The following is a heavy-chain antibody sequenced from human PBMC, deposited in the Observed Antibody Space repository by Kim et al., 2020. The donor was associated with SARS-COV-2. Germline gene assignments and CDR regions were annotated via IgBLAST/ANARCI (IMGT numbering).Heavy chain of an antibody. D-gene: IGHD3-9*01. Sequence: GGSLRLSCAASGFTFSNAWMSWVRQAPGKGLEWVGRIKSKTDGGTTDYAAPVKGRFTISRDDSKNTLYLQMNSLKTEDTAVYYCTSSHYDILTGYFTGFDYWGQGTLVTVSS. J-gene: IGHJ4*02. V-gene: IGHV3-15*01. CDR2: IKSKTDGGTT. CDR3: TSSHYDILTGYFTGFDY. CDR1: GFTFSNAW.